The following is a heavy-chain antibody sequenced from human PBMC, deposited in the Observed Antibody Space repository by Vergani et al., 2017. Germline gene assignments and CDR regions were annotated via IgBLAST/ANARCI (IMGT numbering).Heavy chain of an antibody. D-gene: IGHD3-9*01. Sequence: VSCKVSGYTLTELSMHWVRQAPGKGLEWMGGFDPEDGETIYAQKFQGRVTMTEDTSTDTAYMELSSLRSEDTAVYYCATVVFRYFDWFCLDYWGQGTLVTVSS. J-gene: IGHJ4*02. CDR1: GYTLTELS. V-gene: IGHV1-24*01. CDR3: ATVVFRYFDWFCLDY. CDR2: FDPEDGET.